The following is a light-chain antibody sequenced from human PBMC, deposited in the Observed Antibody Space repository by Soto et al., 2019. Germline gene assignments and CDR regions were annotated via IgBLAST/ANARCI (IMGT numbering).Light chain of an antibody. CDR1: QSVSSN. J-gene: IGKJ1*01. V-gene: IGKV3-15*01. CDR2: GAF. Sequence: ELLMTQSPVTLSVSPGERATLSCRASQSVSSNLAWYQQKPGQAPSLLLYGAFTRATGIPARFSGTGSGTEFTLTISSLQSEDFALDYCQQYNDWPLTFGQGTKVEI. CDR3: QQYNDWPLT.